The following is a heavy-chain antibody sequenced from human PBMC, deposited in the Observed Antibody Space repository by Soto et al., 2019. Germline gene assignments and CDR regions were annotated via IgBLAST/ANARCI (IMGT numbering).Heavy chain of an antibody. Sequence: SETLSLTCAVSGGSISSSNWWSWVRQPPGKGLEWIGEIYHSGSTNYNPSLKSRVTISVDKSKNQFSLKLGSVTAADTAVYYCARGVLYYDSSGYPFDYWGQGTLVTVSS. CDR2: IYHSGST. J-gene: IGHJ4*02. V-gene: IGHV4-4*02. CDR3: ARGVLYYDSSGYPFDY. D-gene: IGHD3-22*01. CDR1: GGSISSSNW.